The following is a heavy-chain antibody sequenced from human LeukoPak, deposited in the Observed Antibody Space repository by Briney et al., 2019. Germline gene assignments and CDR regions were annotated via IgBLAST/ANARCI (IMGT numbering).Heavy chain of an antibody. CDR3: ATAGVLRFLEWLPDPDAFDT. J-gene: IGHJ3*02. CDR2: FDPEDDET. D-gene: IGHD3-3*01. Sequence: ASVKVSCKVSGYTLTELSMHWVRQAPGKGLEWMGGFDPEDDETIYAQKFQGRVTMTEDTSTDTAYMELSSLRSEDTAVYYCATAGVLRFLEWLPDPDAFDTWGQGTMVTASS. CDR1: GYTLTELS. V-gene: IGHV1-24*01.